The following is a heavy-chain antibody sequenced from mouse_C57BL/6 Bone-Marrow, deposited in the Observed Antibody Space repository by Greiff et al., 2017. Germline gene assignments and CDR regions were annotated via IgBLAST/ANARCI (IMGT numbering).Heavy chain of an antibody. CDR1: GYTFTSYW. V-gene: IGHV1-50*01. D-gene: IGHD6-1*01. CDR2: IDPSDSYT. J-gene: IGHJ4*01. Sequence: VQLQQSGAELVKPGASVKLSCKASGYTFTSYWMQWVKQRPGQGLEWIGEIDPSDSYTNYKQKFKGKATLTVDTASSTAYMQLSSLTSEASAVYYCAREPLSEDYAMDYWGQGTSVTVSS. CDR3: AREPLSEDYAMDY.